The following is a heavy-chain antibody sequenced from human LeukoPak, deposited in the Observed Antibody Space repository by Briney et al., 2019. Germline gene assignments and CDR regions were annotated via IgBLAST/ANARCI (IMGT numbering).Heavy chain of an antibody. V-gene: IGHV4-61*02. J-gene: IGHJ6*03. D-gene: IGHD5-24*01. Sequence: SQTLSLTCTVSGGSISSGGYYWSWIRQPAGKGLEWIGRVYTSGSTNYNPSLKSRVTISVDTSKNQFSLKLSSVTAADTAVYYCARVDGYDSSYYYYMDVWGKGTTVTVSS. CDR3: ARVDGYDSSYYYYMDV. CDR1: GGSISSGGYY. CDR2: VYTSGST.